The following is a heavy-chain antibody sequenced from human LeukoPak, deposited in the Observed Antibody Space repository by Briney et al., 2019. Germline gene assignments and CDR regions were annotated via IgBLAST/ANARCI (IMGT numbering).Heavy chain of an antibody. D-gene: IGHD2-2*01. CDR3: ASGGYCSSTSCYPNWFDP. CDR2: INPNSGGT. Sequence: ASVKVSCKASGYTFTGYYMHWVRQAPGQGLEWMGWINPNSGGTNYAQKFQGRVTMTRDTSISTAYMELSRLRSDDTAVYYCASGGYCSSTSCYPNWFDPWGQGTLVTVSS. V-gene: IGHV1-2*02. J-gene: IGHJ5*02. CDR1: GYTFTGYY.